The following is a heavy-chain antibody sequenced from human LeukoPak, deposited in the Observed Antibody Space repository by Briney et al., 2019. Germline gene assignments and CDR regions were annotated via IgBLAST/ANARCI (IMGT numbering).Heavy chain of an antibody. CDR3: ARDDGWFSIDY. V-gene: IGHV3-23*01. D-gene: IGHD3-10*01. CDR1: GFAFGSEA. CDR2: ISPGGGTT. Sequence: GGSLRLSCAVSGFAFGSEAMSWVRQSPARGLEWVASISPGGGTTYYADSVKGRFTISRDNAKNSLYLQMNSLRAEDTAVYYCARDDGWFSIDYWGQGTLVTVSS. J-gene: IGHJ4*02.